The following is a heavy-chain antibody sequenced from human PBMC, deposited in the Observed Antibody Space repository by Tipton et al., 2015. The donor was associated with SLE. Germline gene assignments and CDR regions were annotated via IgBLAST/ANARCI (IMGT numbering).Heavy chain of an antibody. CDR2: HSGST. CDR3: ARGLGLLRQPLSY. J-gene: IGHJ4*02. Sequence: TLSLTCTVSGGSINSHFWSWIRQPPGKGLEWIGHSGSTNYNPSLKSRVTISVDTSKNQFSLKLSSVTAADTAVYYCARGLGLLRQPLSYWGQGTLVTVSS. V-gene: IGHV4-59*11. D-gene: IGHD3-16*01. CDR1: GGSINSHF.